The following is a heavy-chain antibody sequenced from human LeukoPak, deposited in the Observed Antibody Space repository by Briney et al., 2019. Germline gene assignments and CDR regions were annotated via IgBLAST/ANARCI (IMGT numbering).Heavy chain of an antibody. Sequence: GESLKISCNSSGYIYTSYWIGWVRQMPGKGLEWMGIIYPGDSDTRYSPSFQGQVTISADKSISTAYLQWSSLKASDTAMYYCARQGTTGNDDYWGQGTLVTVSS. CDR2: IYPGDSDT. CDR1: GYIYTSYW. D-gene: IGHD1-1*01. V-gene: IGHV5-51*01. J-gene: IGHJ4*02. CDR3: ARQGTTGNDDY.